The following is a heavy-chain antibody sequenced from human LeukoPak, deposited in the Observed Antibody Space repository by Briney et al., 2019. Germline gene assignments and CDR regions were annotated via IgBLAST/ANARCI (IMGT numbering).Heavy chain of an antibody. CDR3: VRDDIVMRVFDY. Sequence: QPGRSLRLSCAASGFTFSSYAMSWVRQAPGKGLEWVSAISGSGGSTYYADSVKGRFTISRDNAKNTLYLQMNSLKAEDTAVYYCVRDDIVMRVFDYWGQGTLVTVSS. CDR2: ISGSGGST. CDR1: GFTFSSYA. J-gene: IGHJ4*02. V-gene: IGHV3-23*01. D-gene: IGHD2/OR15-2a*01.